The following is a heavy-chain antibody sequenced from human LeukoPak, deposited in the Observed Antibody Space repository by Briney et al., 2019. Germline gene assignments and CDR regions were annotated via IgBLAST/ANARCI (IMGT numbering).Heavy chain of an antibody. J-gene: IGHJ4*02. V-gene: IGHV3-7*01. Sequence: GGSLRLSCVASGFAFSSYWMSWVRQAPGKGLELVSNISPDGSAEDYVDPVRDRFAISRDNAKRSLYLQMNSLSPEDTAVYYCANQAYSQFDYWGQGTLVSVSS. D-gene: IGHD4-11*01. CDR3: ANQAYSQFDY. CDR1: GFAFSSYW. CDR2: ISPDGSAE.